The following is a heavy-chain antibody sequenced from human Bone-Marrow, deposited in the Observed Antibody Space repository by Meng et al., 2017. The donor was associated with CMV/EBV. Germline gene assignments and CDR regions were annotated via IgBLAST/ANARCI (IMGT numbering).Heavy chain of an antibody. Sequence: YDNNWGRQATGQVLEWMGWMNPNSGNTGYAQKFQGRVTMTRNTSISTAYMELSSLRSEDTAVYYCARGLGYYDFWSGYYTPNWFDPWGQGTLVTVSS. CDR2: MNPNSGNT. D-gene: IGHD3-3*01. J-gene: IGHJ5*02. CDR3: ARGLGYYDFWSGYYTPNWFDP. CDR1: YD. V-gene: IGHV1-8*01.